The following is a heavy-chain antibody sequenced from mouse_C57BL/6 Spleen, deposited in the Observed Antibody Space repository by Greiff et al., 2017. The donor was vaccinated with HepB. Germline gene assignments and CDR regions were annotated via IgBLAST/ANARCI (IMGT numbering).Heavy chain of an antibody. V-gene: IGHV14-4*01. CDR2: IDPENGDT. D-gene: IGHD1-1*01. CDR3: TTWMNSYGSSGGY. CDR1: GFNIKDDY. Sequence: EVQLQESGAELVRPGASVKLSCTASGFNIKDDYMHWVKQRPEQGLEWIGWIDPENGDTEYASKFQGKATITADTSSNTAYLQLSSLTSEDTAVYYCTTWMNSYGSSGGYWGQGTTLTVSS. J-gene: IGHJ2*01.